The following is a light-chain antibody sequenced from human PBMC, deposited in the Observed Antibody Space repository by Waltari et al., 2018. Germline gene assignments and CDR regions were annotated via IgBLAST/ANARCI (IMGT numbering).Light chain of an antibody. CDR3: SSYTTGSTRYV. V-gene: IGLV2-14*03. Sequence: QSALTQPASVSGSPGQSLTISCTGTSSDIGAYNFVSWYQKHPGKAPKVMIYDVNKRPSGVSSRFSGSKSGNTASLTISGLQAEDEADYYCSSYTTGSTRYVFGSGTKVTVL. CDR2: DVN. CDR1: SSDIGAYNF. J-gene: IGLJ1*01.